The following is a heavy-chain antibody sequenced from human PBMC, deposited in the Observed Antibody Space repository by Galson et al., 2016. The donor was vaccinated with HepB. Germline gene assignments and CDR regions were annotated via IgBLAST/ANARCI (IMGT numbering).Heavy chain of an antibody. V-gene: IGHV2-70*01. CDR3: ARISNGSTCPTPDY. D-gene: IGHD1-26*01. CDR1: GFSLSTSGMC. J-gene: IGHJ4*02. CDR2: IDWDGDK. Sequence: PALVKPTQTLTLTCTFSGFSLSTSGMCVSWIRQPPGKALEWLALIDWDGDKYYSTSLRTRLTISKDTSKNQVVLTMTNLDPLDTATYYCARISNGSTCPTPDYWGQGALVTVSP.